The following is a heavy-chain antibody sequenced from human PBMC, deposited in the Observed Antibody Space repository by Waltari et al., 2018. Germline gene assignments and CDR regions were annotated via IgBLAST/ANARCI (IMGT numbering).Heavy chain of an antibody. J-gene: IGHJ1*01. Sequence: EVQLLESGGGLVQPGGSLRLSCAASGFTFSSYAMSWVRQAPGKGLEWVSVIYSGGSTYYADSVKGRFTISRDNSKNTLYLQMNSLRAEDTAVYYCAKDRSSLLWFGEHFQHWGQGTLVTVSS. V-gene: IGHV3-23*03. CDR1: GFTFSSYA. CDR2: IYSGGST. CDR3: AKDRSSLLWFGEHFQH. D-gene: IGHD3-10*01.